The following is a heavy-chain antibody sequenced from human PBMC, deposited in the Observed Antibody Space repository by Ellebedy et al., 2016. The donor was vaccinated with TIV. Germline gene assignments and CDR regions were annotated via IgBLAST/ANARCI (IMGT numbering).Heavy chain of an antibody. V-gene: IGHV3-21*01. CDR3: ARAIYGASYL. CDR1: GFTFSSYS. CDR2: ISSSSSYI. D-gene: IGHD4-17*01. J-gene: IGHJ2*01. Sequence: PGGSLRLSCAASGFTFSSYSMNWVRQAPGRGLEWVSTISSSSSYIYYADSVKGRFTISRDNVKNSLFLQMNSLGAEDTAVYYCARAIYGASYLWGRGTLVTVSS.